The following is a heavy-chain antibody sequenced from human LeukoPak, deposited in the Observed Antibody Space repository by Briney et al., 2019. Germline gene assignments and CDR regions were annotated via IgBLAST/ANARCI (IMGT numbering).Heavy chain of an antibody. J-gene: IGHJ3*02. V-gene: IGHV3-21*04. CDR3: AKDGRRGFDI. CDR2: ISSGSSAI. CDR1: GFTFTTYS. Sequence: GGSLRLSCEASGFTFTTYSMTWVRQAPGKGLEWVSIISSGSSAIFSADALKGRFTISRDDAKNLLYLDMNSLRAEDTAVYYCAKDGRRGFDIWGQGTMVTVSS. D-gene: IGHD1-26*01.